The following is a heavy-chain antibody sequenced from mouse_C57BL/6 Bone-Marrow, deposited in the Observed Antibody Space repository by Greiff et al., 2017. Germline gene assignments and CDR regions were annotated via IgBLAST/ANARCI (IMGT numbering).Heavy chain of an antibody. J-gene: IGHJ4*01. V-gene: IGHV5-9-1*02. CDR2: ISSGGDYI. CDR1: GFTFSSYA. Sequence: EVMLVESGEGLVKPGGSLKLSCAASGFTFSSYAMSWVRQTPEKRLEWVAYISSGGDYIYYADTVKGRFTISRDNARNTLYLQMSSLKSEDTAMYYCTRDPYYYGRSYDAMDYWGQGTSVTVSS. D-gene: IGHD1-1*01. CDR3: TRDPYYYGRSYDAMDY.